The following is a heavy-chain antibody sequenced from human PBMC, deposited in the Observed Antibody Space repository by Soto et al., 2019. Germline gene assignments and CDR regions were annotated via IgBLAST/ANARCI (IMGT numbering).Heavy chain of an antibody. D-gene: IGHD6-13*01. V-gene: IGHV4-31*03. Sequence: QVQLQESGPGLVEPSQTLSLTCTVSGGSISSGGYYWNWIRQHPGKGLEWIGYIYNSGTTFYNPSLRSRVSISVDTSTKQFSLNLRSVTAADTAVYFCARGIAAAFPLHRYWFFALWGRGTLVSVSS. J-gene: IGHJ2*01. CDR3: ARGIAAAFPLHRYWFFAL. CDR2: IYNSGTT. CDR1: GGSISSGGYY.